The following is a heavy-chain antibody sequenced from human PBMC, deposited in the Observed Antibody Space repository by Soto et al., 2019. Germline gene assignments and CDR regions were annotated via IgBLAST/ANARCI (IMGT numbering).Heavy chain of an antibody. CDR1: GSTFSNDW. Sequence: PGGSLRLSCAVSGSTFSNDWMHWVRQAPGKGLVWVSHINSDGSSTNCADFVKGRFTIARDNAKNTVYLQMNSLRAEDTAVYYCARDRSYSLDVWGQGTTVTVSS. CDR2: INSDGSST. J-gene: IGHJ6*02. V-gene: IGHV3-74*01. CDR3: ARDRSYSLDV.